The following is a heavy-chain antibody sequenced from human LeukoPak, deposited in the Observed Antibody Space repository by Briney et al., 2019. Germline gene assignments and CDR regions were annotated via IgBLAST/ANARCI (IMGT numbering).Heavy chain of an antibody. CDR1: GGSISSYY. CDR3: ARDRLVGYSYGYSYFDY. J-gene: IGHJ4*02. CDR2: IYTSGST. V-gene: IGHV4-4*07. D-gene: IGHD5-18*01. Sequence: PSETLSLTCTVSGGSISSYYWSWIRQPAGKGLEWIGRIYTSGSTNYNPSLKSRVTMSVDTSKNQFSLKLSSVSAADTAVYYCARDRLVGYSYGYSYFDYWGQGTLVTVSS.